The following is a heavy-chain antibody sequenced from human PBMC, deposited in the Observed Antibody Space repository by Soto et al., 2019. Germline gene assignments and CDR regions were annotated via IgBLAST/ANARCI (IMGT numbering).Heavy chain of an antibody. V-gene: IGHV1-69*13. CDR2: IIPIFGTA. CDR3: ARDGYNWNYGPSYYYYGMDV. Sequence: ASVKVSCKASGGTFSSYAISWVRQAPGQGLEWMGGIIPIFGTANYAQKFQGRVTITADESTSTAYMELSSLRSEDTAVYYCARDGYNWNYGPSYYYYGMDVWGQGTTVTVSS. CDR1: GGTFSSYA. J-gene: IGHJ6*02. D-gene: IGHD1-7*01.